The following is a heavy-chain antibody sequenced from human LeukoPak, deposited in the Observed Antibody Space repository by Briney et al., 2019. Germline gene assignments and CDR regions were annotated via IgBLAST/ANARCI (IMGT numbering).Heavy chain of an antibody. CDR3: ARGSHFSSGLAY. CDR1: GFTFSSYA. CDR2: ISGSGGST. Sequence: QPGGSLRLSCAASGFTFSSYAMSWVRQAPGKGLEWVSAISGSGGSTYYADSVKGRFTISRDNSKNTLYLQMNSLRAEDTAVYYCARGSHFSSGLAYWGQGTLVTVSS. D-gene: IGHD6-19*01. V-gene: IGHV3-23*01. J-gene: IGHJ4*02.